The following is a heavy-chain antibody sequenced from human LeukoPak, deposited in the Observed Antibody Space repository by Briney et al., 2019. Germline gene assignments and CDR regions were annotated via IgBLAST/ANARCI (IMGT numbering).Heavy chain of an antibody. CDR3: ARTYYDILTGYNPYFDY. Sequence: GGSLRLSCATSGFTFTSYSLSWVRQSPGKGLEWVSSITPSSNYIYYADSVKGRFTISRDNAKNFLYLQMNSLRAEDTAVYYCARTYYDILTGYNPYFDYWGQGILVTVSS. V-gene: IGHV3-21*01. D-gene: IGHD3-9*01. J-gene: IGHJ4*02. CDR2: ITPSSNYI. CDR1: GFTFTSYS.